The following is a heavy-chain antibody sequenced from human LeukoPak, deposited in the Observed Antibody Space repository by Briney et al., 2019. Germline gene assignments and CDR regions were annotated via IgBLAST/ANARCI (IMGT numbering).Heavy chain of an antibody. CDR3: ARDPGIAVAGIPAY. D-gene: IGHD6-19*01. Sequence: PGGSLRLSCAASGLTFSSYSMNWVRQAPGKGLEGVSSISSSSSYIYYADSVKGRFTISRDNAKNSLYLQMNSLRAEDTAVYYCARDPGIAVAGIPAYWGQGTLVTVSS. CDR2: ISSSSSYI. V-gene: IGHV3-21*01. J-gene: IGHJ4*02. CDR1: GLTFSSYS.